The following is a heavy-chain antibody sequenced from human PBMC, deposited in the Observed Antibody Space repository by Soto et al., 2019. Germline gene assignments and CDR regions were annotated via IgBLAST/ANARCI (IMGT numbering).Heavy chain of an antibody. Sequence: GASVKVSCKASGYTFTSYYMHWVRQAPGQGLEWMGIITPRGGSASYAQKFQGRVTMTRDTSTSTVYMELSSLRSEDSVLYYCTSTGSMYVWGQGTTVTVS. CDR3: TSTGSMYV. V-gene: IGHV1-46*01. J-gene: IGHJ6*02. CDR2: ITPRGGSA. CDR1: GYTFTSYY.